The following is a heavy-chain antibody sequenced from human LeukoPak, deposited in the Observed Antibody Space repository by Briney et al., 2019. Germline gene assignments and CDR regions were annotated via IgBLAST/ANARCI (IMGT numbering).Heavy chain of an antibody. Sequence: PGGSLRLSCAASGFTFSSSAMSWVRQAPGKGLEWVSAISGSGGSTYYADSVKGRFTISRDNSKNTLYLQMNSLRADDTAIYYCAKDRGTGWYVSFDYWGQGTLVTVSS. D-gene: IGHD6-19*01. CDR2: ISGSGGST. V-gene: IGHV3-23*01. CDR1: GFTFSSSA. CDR3: AKDRGTGWYVSFDY. J-gene: IGHJ4*02.